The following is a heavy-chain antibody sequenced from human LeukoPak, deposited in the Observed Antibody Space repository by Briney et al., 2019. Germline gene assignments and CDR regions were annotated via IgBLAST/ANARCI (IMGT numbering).Heavy chain of an antibody. Sequence: LETLSLTCAVYGGAFSGYYWSWVPPPPGKGLEWIGEINHSGSTNYNPSLKSRVTISVDTSKNQFSLKLSSVTAADTAVYYCAKASQQLVFDYWGQGTLVTVSS. D-gene: IGHD6-13*01. CDR2: INHSGST. CDR3: AKASQQLVFDY. J-gene: IGHJ4*02. V-gene: IGHV4-34*01. CDR1: GGAFSGYY.